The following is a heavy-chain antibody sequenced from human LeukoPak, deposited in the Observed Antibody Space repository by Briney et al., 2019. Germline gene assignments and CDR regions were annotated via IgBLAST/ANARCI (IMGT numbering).Heavy chain of an antibody. D-gene: IGHD2-15*01. V-gene: IGHV1-2*02. J-gene: IGHJ4*02. Sequence: ASVKVSCKASGYTFTGYYMHWVRQAPGQGLEWMGWINPNSGGTNYAQKFQGRVTMTRDTSISTAYMELSRLRSDDTAVYYCAREDCSGGGCYSDYWGQGTLVTVSS. CDR3: AREDCSGGGCYSDY. CDR1: GYTFTGYY. CDR2: INPNSGGT.